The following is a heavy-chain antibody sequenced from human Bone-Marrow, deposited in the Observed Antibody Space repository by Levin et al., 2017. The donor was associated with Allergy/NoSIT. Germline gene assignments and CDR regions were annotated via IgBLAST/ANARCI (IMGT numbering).Heavy chain of an antibody. Sequence: GGSLRLSCAASGFTFSDYYMSWIRQAPGKGLECVSFISSSSSYTKYADSVKGRFTISRDNAKNSLYLQMNSLRAEDTAVYYCARDPEAHTLLRYFDYWGQGTLVTVSS. J-gene: IGHJ4*02. CDR1: GFTFSDYY. CDR3: ARDPEAHTLLRYFDY. V-gene: IGHV3-11*05. CDR2: ISSSSSYT. D-gene: IGHD3-9*01.